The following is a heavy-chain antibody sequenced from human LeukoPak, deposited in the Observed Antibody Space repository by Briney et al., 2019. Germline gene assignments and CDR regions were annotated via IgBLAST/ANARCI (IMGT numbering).Heavy chain of an antibody. D-gene: IGHD3-10*01. J-gene: IGHJ5*02. CDR3: AQEGTYYYGSGSYLNRFDP. CDR2: ISYDGSSK. Sequence: PGGSLRLSCAASGFTLSTYGMNWVRQAPGKRLEWVAIISYDGSSKYYADSVKGRFTISRDNSKNTLYLQMNSLRAEDTAVYYCAQEGTYYYGSGSYLNRFDPWGQGTLVPVSS. V-gene: IGHV3-30*18. CDR1: GFTLSTYG.